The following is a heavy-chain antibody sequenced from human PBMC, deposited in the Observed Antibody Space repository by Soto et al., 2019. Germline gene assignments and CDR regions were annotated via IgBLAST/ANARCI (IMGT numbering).Heavy chain of an antibody. CDR2: ISYDGSNK. D-gene: IGHD3-22*01. CDR1: GFTFSSYG. Sequence: GGSLRLSCAASGFTFSSYGMHWVRQAPGKGLEWVAVISYDGSNKYYADTVKGRFTISRDNSKNTLYLQMNSLRDEDTAMYYGAKDSYYYDSSGYPTDYWGQGTLVTVSS. J-gene: IGHJ4*02. CDR3: AKDSYYYDSSGYPTDY. V-gene: IGHV3-30*18.